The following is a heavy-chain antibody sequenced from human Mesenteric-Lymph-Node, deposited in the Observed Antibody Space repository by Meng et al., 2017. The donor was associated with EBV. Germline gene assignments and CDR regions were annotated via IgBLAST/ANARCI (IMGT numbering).Heavy chain of an antibody. Sequence: QVQLQESGPGLVKPSGTLSLTCAFSSGSISNSNWWSWVRQPPGKGLQWIGEIFHSGGTNYNPSLKSRVTISVDKSKNQFSLKVNSLTAADTAVYYCARITFGGAIGDWGQGTLVTVSS. CDR2: IFHSGGT. CDR3: ARITFGGAIGD. V-gene: IGHV4-4*02. CDR1: SGSISNSNW. J-gene: IGHJ4*02. D-gene: IGHD3-16*02.